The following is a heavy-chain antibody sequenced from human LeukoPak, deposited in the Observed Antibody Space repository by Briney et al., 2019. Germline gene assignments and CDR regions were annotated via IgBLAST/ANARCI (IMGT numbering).Heavy chain of an antibody. Sequence: GGSLRLSWAVSGFTFSSYSMTWVRQAPGKGLEWVSYISSTSSTVYYADSVKGRFTISRDNVKNSLYLQMNSLRAEDTAVYYCARAPLWLGAFDIWGQGTMITVSS. J-gene: IGHJ3*02. D-gene: IGHD3-10*01. CDR2: ISSTSSTV. CDR1: GFTFSSYS. V-gene: IGHV3-48*01. CDR3: ARAPLWLGAFDI.